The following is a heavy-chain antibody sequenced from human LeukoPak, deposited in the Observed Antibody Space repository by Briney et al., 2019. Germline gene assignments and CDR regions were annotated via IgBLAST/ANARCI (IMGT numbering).Heavy chain of an antibody. CDR1: GGSISSSSFY. CDR2: ISYSGST. Sequence: SETLSLTCTVSGGSISSSSFYWVWIRQPPGKGLEWIGSISYSGSTFYNPSLTSRVTISVDTSKNQFSLKLSSVTAADTAVYYCARDIKVINPNNWLDPWGQGALVTVSS. V-gene: IGHV4-39*07. CDR3: ARDIKVINPNNWLDP. J-gene: IGHJ5*02. D-gene: IGHD2-21*01.